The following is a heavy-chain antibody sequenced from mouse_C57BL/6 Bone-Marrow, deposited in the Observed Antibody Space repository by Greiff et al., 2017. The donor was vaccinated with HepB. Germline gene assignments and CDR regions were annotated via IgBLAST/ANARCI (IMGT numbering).Heavy chain of an antibody. Sequence: VQLQQSGPELVKPGASVKISCKASGYTFTDYYMNWVKQSHGKSLEWIGDINPNNGGTSYNQKFKGKATLTVDKSSSTAYMELRSLTSEDSAVYYCARWWLLRFYAMDYWGQGTSVTVSS. J-gene: IGHJ4*01. CDR1: GYTFTDYY. V-gene: IGHV1-26*01. CDR2: INPNNGGT. D-gene: IGHD2-3*01. CDR3: ARWWLLRFYAMDY.